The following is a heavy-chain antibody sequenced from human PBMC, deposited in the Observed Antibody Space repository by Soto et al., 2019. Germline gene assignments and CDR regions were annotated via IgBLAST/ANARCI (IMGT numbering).Heavy chain of an antibody. J-gene: IGHJ4*02. CDR2: ISGSGGST. Sequence: GGSLRLSCAASGFTFSSYAMSWVRQAPGKGLEWVSAISGSGGSTYYADSVKGRFTISRDNSKNTLYLQMNSPRAEDTAVYYCAKGWQLARLFDYWGQGTLVTVTS. CDR1: GFTFSSYA. V-gene: IGHV3-23*01. CDR3: AKGWQLARLFDY. D-gene: IGHD2-15*01.